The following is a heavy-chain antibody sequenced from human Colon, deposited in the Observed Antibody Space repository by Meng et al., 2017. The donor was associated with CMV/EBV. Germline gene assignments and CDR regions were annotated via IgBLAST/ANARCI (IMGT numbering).Heavy chain of an antibody. CDR1: GFIFSHYS. J-gene: IGHJ4*02. CDR3: ATDHLWGMPN. Sequence: QVQLVGFGGGVVQPGGSLGLSCVTSGFIFSHYSMQWVRQSPGKGLEWVAHIRFDGSQQFYVQSVKGRFTVSRHDPKNTLYLQMNDLRPEDTGVYYCATDHLWGMPNWGRGTLVTVSS. D-gene: IGHD3-3*02. CDR2: IRFDGSQQ. V-gene: IGHV3-30*02.